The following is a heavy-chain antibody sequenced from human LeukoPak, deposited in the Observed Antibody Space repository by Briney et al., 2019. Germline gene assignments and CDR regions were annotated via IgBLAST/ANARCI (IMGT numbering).Heavy chain of an antibody. CDR2: IYSSGYA. Sequence: PSETLSLTCTLSGGSISNSYWTWIRQPAGKELEWIGHIYSSGYATYNPSLKSRVSISIDKSKNQFSLNLTSVTAADTAVYYCAREFTNYPPPRQDVWGKGTTVAVSS. D-gene: IGHD2-8*01. CDR3: AREFTNYPPPRQDV. CDR1: GGSISNSY. J-gene: IGHJ6*04. V-gene: IGHV4-4*07.